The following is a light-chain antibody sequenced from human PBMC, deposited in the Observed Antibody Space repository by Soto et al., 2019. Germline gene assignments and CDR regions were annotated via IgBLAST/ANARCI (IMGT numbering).Light chain of an antibody. CDR2: GAS. Sequence: EIVMTQSPATLSVSPGERATLSCRASQSVSSNLAWYQQKPGQAPRLLIYGASTRATGIPARFSGSGSGTEFTLTISSLQSDDFATYYCQQYNSYPYTVGQGTKVDIK. J-gene: IGKJ2*01. CDR3: QQYNSYPYT. V-gene: IGKV3-15*01. CDR1: QSVSSN.